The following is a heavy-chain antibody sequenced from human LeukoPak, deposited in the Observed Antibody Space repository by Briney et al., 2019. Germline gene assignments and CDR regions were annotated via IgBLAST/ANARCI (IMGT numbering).Heavy chain of an antibody. D-gene: IGHD2-2*02. CDR3: ARDLVLCSSTSCYSGDGFDI. V-gene: IGHV3-21*01. Sequence: GGSLRLSCAAYGFTFSDYSMNWVRQAPGKGLEWVSSISSSSSYIYYTDSVKGRFTISRDNAKNSLYLQMNSLRAEDTAVYYCARDLVLCSSTSCYSGDGFDIWGQGTMVTVSS. CDR2: ISSSSSYI. CDR1: GFTFSDYS. J-gene: IGHJ3*02.